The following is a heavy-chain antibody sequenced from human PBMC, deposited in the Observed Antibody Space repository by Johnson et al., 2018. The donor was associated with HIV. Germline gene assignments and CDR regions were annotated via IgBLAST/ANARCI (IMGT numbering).Heavy chain of an antibody. V-gene: IGHV3-48*01. J-gene: IGHJ3*02. CDR2: ISSSGST. CDR3: ARGYSGSDDAFDI. CDR1: GFTFSSYA. Sequence: VQLVESGGGLVQPGGSLRLSCAASGFTFSSYAMHWVRQAPGKGLEWVSYISSSGSTYYADSVKGRFTISRDNSKNTLYLQMNSLRAEDTAVYYCARGYSGSDDAFDIWGQGTMVTVSS. D-gene: IGHD1-26*01.